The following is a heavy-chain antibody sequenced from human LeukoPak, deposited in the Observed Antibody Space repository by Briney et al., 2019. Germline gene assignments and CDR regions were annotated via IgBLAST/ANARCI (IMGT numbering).Heavy chain of an antibody. D-gene: IGHD2-2*01. CDR3: ARDGPAYTSRWYDYYYGLDV. J-gene: IGHJ6*02. Sequence: SETLSLTCTVSGDSIGSYFWSWIRQSPGKGLEWIGHIYHSGSTNYNPSLKSRVSISVDTSKNQFSLKLTSVASADTAVYYCARDGPAYTSRWYDYYYGLDVWGQGTTVTVSS. V-gene: IGHV4-59*01. CDR1: GDSIGSYF. CDR2: IYHSGST.